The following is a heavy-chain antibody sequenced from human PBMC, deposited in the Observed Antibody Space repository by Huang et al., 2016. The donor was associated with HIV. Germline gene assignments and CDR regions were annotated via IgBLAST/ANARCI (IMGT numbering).Heavy chain of an antibody. Sequence: QVQLVESGGGVVQPGRSLRLSCAASGFIFSNYGMHWVRQAPGKGLEWVAIIAYDGSNKYYTDSVKGRFSISRDNSKNTRYLQMNSLRAEDTAVYYCALKGDSSGWEYFRHWGQGTLVTVSS. CDR3: ALKGDSSGWEYFRH. V-gene: IGHV3-30*03. D-gene: IGHD6-19*01. CDR2: IAYDGSNK. J-gene: IGHJ1*01. CDR1: GFIFSNYG.